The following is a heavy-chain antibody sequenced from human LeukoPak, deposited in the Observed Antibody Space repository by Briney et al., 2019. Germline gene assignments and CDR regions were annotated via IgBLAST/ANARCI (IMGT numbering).Heavy chain of an antibody. Sequence: PGGSLRLSCAASGFTFSSYAMSWVRQAPGKGLEWVSYISSSGSTIYYADSVKGRFTISRDNAKNSLYLQMDSLRAEDTAVYYCARRAYYYDSSGYYSDAFDIWGQGTMVTVSS. CDR3: ARRAYYYDSSGYYSDAFDI. D-gene: IGHD3-22*01. CDR1: GFTFSSYA. J-gene: IGHJ3*02. V-gene: IGHV3-48*03. CDR2: ISSSGSTI.